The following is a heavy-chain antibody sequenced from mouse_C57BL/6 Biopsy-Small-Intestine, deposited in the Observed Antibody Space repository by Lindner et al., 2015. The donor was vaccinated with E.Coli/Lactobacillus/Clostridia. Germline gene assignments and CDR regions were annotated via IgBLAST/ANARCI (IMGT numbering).Heavy chain of an antibody. CDR2: IYPGDGDT. Sequence: VQLQESGPELVKPGASVKISCKASGYAFSSSWMNWVKQRPGKGLEWIGRIYPGDGDTNYNGKFKGKATLTADKSSSTAYMQLSSLTSEDSAVYFCARRNSNHDAMDYWGQGTSVTV. CDR1: GYAFSSSW. D-gene: IGHD2-5*01. CDR3: ARRNSNHDAMDY. J-gene: IGHJ4*01. V-gene: IGHV1-82*01.